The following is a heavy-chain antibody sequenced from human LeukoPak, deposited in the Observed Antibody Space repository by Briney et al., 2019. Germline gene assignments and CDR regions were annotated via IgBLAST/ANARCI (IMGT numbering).Heavy chain of an antibody. J-gene: IGHJ4*02. CDR2: INQDGSEK. D-gene: IGHD2-2*01. Sequence: PGGSLRLSCAASGFTFSNYWMSWVRQAPGKGLEWVANINQDGSEKYYVDSVKGRFTISRDNAKNSLFLQMNSLRAEDTAFYYWARGYDIDYWGRGTLATVPS. CDR1: GFTFSNYW. CDR3: ARGYDIDY. V-gene: IGHV3-7*01.